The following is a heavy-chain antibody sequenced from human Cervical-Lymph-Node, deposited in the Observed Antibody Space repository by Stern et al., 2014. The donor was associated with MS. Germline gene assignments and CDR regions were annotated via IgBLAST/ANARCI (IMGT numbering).Heavy chain of an antibody. D-gene: IGHD1-26*01. CDR1: GGSISSGGYY. J-gene: IGHJ5*02. CDR2: IYYSGST. Sequence: QLQLQESGPGLVKPSQTLSLTCTVSGGSISSGGYYWSWLRQHPGKGREWIGYIYYSGSTYYNPSLKSLVTISVDTSKNQFSLKLSSVTAADTAVYYCARGRVGATTVWFDPWGQGTRVTVSS. V-gene: IGHV4-31*01. CDR3: ARGRVGATTVWFDP.